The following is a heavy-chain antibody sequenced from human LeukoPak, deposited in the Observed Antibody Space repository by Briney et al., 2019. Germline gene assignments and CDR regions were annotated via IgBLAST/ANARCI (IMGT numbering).Heavy chain of an antibody. V-gene: IGHV3-7*01. CDR3: ARDRERGYSYGYRVN. CDR1: GFTFSSYW. D-gene: IGHD5-18*01. CDR2: IKQDGSEK. Sequence: GGSLRLSCAASGFTFSSYWMSWVRQAPGKGLEWVANIKQDGSEKYYVDSVKGRFTISRDNAMNSLYLQMNSLRAEDTAVYYCARDRERGYSYGYRVNWGQGTLVTVSS. J-gene: IGHJ4*02.